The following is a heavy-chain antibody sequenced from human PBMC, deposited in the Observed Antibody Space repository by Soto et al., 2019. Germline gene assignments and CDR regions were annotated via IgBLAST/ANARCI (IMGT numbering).Heavy chain of an antibody. J-gene: IGHJ6*02. Sequence: ASVKVSCKASGYTFTSYGISWVRQAPGQGLEWMGWISAYNGNTNYAQKLQGRVTMTTDTSTSTAYMELRSLRSDDTAVYYCARDLPDPAVYGPYYDFWSGYEGVHYYYYGMDVWGQGTTVTVSS. V-gene: IGHV1-18*01. CDR2: ISAYNGNT. D-gene: IGHD3-3*01. CDR3: ARDLPDPAVYGPYYDFWSGYEGVHYYYYGMDV. CDR1: GYTFTSYG.